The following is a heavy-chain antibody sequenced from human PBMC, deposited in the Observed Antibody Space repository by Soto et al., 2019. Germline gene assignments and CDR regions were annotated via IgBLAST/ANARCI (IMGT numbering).Heavy chain of an antibody. CDR1: GGTFSSYA. Sequence: ASVKVSCKASGGTFSSYAISWVRQAPGQGLEWMGGIIPIFGTANYAQKFQGRVTITADESTSTAYMELSSLRSEDTAVYYCASLVVPAAMGGYYYYGMDVWGQGTTVTVSS. V-gene: IGHV1-69*13. CDR2: IIPIFGTA. J-gene: IGHJ6*02. D-gene: IGHD2-2*01. CDR3: ASLVVPAAMGGYYYYGMDV.